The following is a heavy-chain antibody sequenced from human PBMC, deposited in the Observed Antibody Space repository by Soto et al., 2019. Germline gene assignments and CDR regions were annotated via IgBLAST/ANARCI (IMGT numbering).Heavy chain of an antibody. CDR3: ARRVVAATPLDYYYYGMDV. J-gene: IGHJ6*02. D-gene: IGHD2-15*01. Sequence: GESLKISCKGSGYSFTSYWIGWVRQMPGKGLEWMGIIYPGDSDTRYSPSFQGQVTISADKSISTAYLQWSSLKASDTAMYYCARRVVAATPLDYYYYGMDVWGQGTTVTVSS. V-gene: IGHV5-51*01. CDR1: GYSFTSYW. CDR2: IYPGDSDT.